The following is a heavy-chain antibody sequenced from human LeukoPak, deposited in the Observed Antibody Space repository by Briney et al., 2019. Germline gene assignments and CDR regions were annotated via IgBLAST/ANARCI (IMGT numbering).Heavy chain of an antibody. Sequence: GGSLRLSCAASGFTFSIYAMSWVRQAPGEGLEWVALISGSDGTTYYRDSVKGRFTISRDNSKNTVYLQMDSLRGEDTAIYYCAKDLWTLGTTGFFDYWGLGTVVTVSS. V-gene: IGHV3-23*01. D-gene: IGHD4-17*01. CDR3: AKDLWTLGTTGFFDY. CDR2: ISGSDGTT. J-gene: IGHJ4*02. CDR1: GFTFSIYA.